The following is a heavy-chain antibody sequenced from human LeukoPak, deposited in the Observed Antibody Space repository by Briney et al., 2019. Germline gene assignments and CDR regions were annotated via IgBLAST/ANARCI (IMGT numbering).Heavy chain of an antibody. V-gene: IGHV4-34*01. CDR3: ARGPTTVTRLNWFDP. D-gene: IGHD4-17*01. CDR1: GGPFSGYY. CDR2: INHSGST. J-gene: IGHJ5*02. Sequence: SETLSLTCAVYGGPFSGYYWSWIRQPPGKGLEWIGEINHSGSTHYNPSLKSRVTISVDTSKNQFSLKLSSVTAADTAVYYCARGPTTVTRLNWFDPWGQGTLVTVSS.